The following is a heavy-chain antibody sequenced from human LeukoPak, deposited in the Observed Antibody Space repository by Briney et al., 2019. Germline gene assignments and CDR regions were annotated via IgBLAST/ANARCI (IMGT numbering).Heavy chain of an antibody. CDR1: GGSIGTSY. CDR3: ARQLYTPMSPFDY. Sequence: TSETLSLTCAVSGGSIGTSYWSWIRQPPGKGLEWIGYVSYSGNTNYNPSLKSRVTVPVDSSKNQFSLKLSSVTAADTAVYYCARQLYTPMSPFDYWGQGTLVTVSS. D-gene: IGHD5-18*01. V-gene: IGHV4-59*08. J-gene: IGHJ4*02. CDR2: VSYSGNT.